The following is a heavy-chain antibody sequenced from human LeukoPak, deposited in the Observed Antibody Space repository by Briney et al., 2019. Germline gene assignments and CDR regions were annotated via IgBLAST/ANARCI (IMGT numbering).Heavy chain of an antibody. D-gene: IGHD6-13*01. Sequence: GGSLRLSCAASGFTFSSYAMSWVRQAPGKGLEWISYISSGGGAIYYADSVKGRFTISRDNAKNSLYLQMNSLRAEDTALYYCARDKNVAAGPRVLFDYWGQGTLVTVSS. CDR2: ISSGGGAI. CDR1: GFTFSSYA. CDR3: ARDKNVAAGPRVLFDY. V-gene: IGHV3-48*03. J-gene: IGHJ4*02.